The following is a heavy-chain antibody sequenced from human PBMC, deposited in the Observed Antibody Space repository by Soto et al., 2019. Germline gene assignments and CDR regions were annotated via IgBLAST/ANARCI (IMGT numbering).Heavy chain of an antibody. V-gene: IGHV3-23*01. D-gene: IGHD4-4*01. CDR3: GKGLDSYYYYGMDV. CDR1: GFLFSNYA. CDR2: ISGNGGST. J-gene: IGHJ6*02. Sequence: GGSLRLSCAASGFLFSNYAMNWVRQAPGEGLEWVSSISGNGGSTYYAGSVKGRFSISRDKSKNTVDLQMNSLRDEDTAVYYCGKGLDSYYYYGMDVWGQGTTVTVSS.